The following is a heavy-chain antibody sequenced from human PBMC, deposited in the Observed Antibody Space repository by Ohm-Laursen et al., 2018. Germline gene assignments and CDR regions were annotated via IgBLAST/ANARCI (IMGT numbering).Heavy chain of an antibody. D-gene: IGHD2-2*01. V-gene: IGHV3-7*01. CDR1: GFTFSTYW. Sequence: SLRLSCSASGFTFSTYWMTWVRQAPGKGLEWVANINQDGSEAVDSERGRFTISRDNAKNLVYLQMNSLRVEDTAVYYCARPKSRGALDVWGQGTMVTVSS. J-gene: IGHJ3*01. CDR2: INQDGSE. CDR3: ARPKSRGALDV.